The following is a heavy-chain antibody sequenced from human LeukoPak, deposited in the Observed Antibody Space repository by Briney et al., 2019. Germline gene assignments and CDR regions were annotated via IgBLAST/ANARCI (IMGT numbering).Heavy chain of an antibody. V-gene: IGHV3-74*01. J-gene: IGHJ3*02. CDR2: INSDGSST. D-gene: IGHD3-3*01. CDR1: GFTFSSYW. Sequence: GGSLRLSCAASGFTFSSYWMHWVRQAPGKGLVWVSRINSDGSSTSYADSVKGRFTISRDNAKNTLYLQMNSLRAEDTAVYYCARSGDFWSGYSTVSSFAFDIWGQGTMVSVSS. CDR3: ARSGDFWSGYSTVSSFAFDI.